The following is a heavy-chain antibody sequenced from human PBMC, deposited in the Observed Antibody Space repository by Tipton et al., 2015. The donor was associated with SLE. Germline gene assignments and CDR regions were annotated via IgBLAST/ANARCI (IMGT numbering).Heavy chain of an antibody. CDR2: IDTRGST. D-gene: IGHD1-14*01. CDR1: GGSISSYD. V-gene: IGHV4-4*08. J-gene: IGHJ6*03. CDR3: ARVPGTTWSYYVDV. Sequence: TLSLTCTVSGGSISSYDWSWIRQPPGKGLEWIGYIDTRGSTDYNPSLKSRVTISVDTSKNHFSLKLISVSAADTAVYYCARVPGTTWSYYVDVWGKGITVTVSS.